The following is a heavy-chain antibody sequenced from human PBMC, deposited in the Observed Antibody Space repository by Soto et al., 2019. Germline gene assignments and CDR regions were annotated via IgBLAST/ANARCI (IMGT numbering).Heavy chain of an antibody. CDR1: GGSISSSVSY. CDR2: IYYSGST. D-gene: IGHD3-10*01. J-gene: IGHJ6*02. CDR3: ARLDGSLTTYYYYGMDV. V-gene: IGHV4-39*01. Sequence: SETLSLTCTVSGGSISSSVSYWGWIRQPPGKGLEWIGSIYYSGSTYYNPSLKSRVTISVDTSKNQFSLKLSSVTAADTAVYYCARLDGSLTTYYYYGMDVWGQGPTVTVSS.